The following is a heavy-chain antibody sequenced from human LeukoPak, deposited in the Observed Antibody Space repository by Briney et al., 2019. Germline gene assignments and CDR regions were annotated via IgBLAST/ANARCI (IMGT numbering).Heavy chain of an antibody. V-gene: IGHV3-9*01. CDR2: ISWNSGSI. J-gene: IGHJ3*02. CDR3: AKDFADSSGWYHAFDI. CDR1: GFTFDDYA. D-gene: IGHD6-19*01. Sequence: GRSLRLSCAASGFTFDDYAMHWVRQAPGKGLEWVSGISWNSGSIGYADSVKGRFTISRDNAKNSLYLQMNSLRAEDTALYYCAKDFADSSGWYHAFDIWGQGTMVTVSS.